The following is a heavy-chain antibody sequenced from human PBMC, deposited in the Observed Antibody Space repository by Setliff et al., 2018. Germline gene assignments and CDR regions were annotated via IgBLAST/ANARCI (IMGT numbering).Heavy chain of an antibody. D-gene: IGHD5-12*01. CDR3: ARNIVPLN. Sequence: SVKVSCKASGYTFTSYDINWVRQATGQGLEWMGGIIPILGIANYAQKFQGRVTMTADTSTSTAYMELRSLRSDDTAIYYCARNIVPLNWGQGTLVTVSS. V-gene: IGHV1-69*10. CDR1: GYTFTSYD. CDR2: IIPILGIA. J-gene: IGHJ4*02.